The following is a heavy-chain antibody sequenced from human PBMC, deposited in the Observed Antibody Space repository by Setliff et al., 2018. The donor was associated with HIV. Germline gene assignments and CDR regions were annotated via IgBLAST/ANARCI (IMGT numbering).Heavy chain of an antibody. CDR3: AVGDYVWGSYRLDF. J-gene: IGHJ4*02. Sequence: SVKVSCKASGGTFSNYAFSWVRLAPGQGLEWMGGIIPVFDTTNYEKKFRDRVTITADESTSTVYLELISLRSEDTAVYYCAVGDYVWGSYRLDFWGQVTLVTVSS. V-gene: IGHV1-69*13. D-gene: IGHD3-16*02. CDR1: GGTFSNYA. CDR2: IIPVFDTT.